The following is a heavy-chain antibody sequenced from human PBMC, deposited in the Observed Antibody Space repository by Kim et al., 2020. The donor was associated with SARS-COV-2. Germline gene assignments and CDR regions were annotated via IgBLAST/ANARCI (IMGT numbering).Heavy chain of an antibody. Sequence: GESLKISCKGSGYSFTSYWISWVRQMPGKGLEWMGRIDPSDSYTNYSPSFQGHVTISADKSISTAYLQWSSLKASDTAMYYCARHWFPSGGGLVPAATYGMDVWGQGTTVTVSS. J-gene: IGHJ6*02. V-gene: IGHV5-10-1*01. D-gene: IGHD2-2*01. CDR1: GYSFTSYW. CDR2: IDPSDSYT. CDR3: ARHWFPSGGGLVPAATYGMDV.